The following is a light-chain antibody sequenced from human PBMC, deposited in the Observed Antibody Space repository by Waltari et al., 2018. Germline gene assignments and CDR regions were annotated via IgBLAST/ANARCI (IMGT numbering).Light chain of an antibody. V-gene: IGLV3-21*04. Sequence: SYALTQPPSVSVAPGTTARITCGGVNIGSYSVPWYQQKPGQAPVLVIFYDSDRPSGIPERFSGSNSGNTATLTISSVEAGDEAKYYCHVWHPDMDPGVFGPGTEVSV. CDR1: NIGSYS. J-gene: IGLJ1*01. CDR3: HVWHPDMDPGV. CDR2: YDS.